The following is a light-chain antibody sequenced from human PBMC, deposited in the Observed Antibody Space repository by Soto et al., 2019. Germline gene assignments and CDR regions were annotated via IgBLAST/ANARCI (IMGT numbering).Light chain of an antibody. J-gene: IGKJ4*01. Sequence: SLSPAALSLCKGETAALSCTAFLTISDNYLAWYQQKAGQAPRLVMYDATSRATGIPDRFSATGSGTEFTLTISRLEPEDFAVYYCQQYGRSPPRTFGEGT. CDR1: LTISDNY. CDR3: QQYGRSPPRT. CDR2: DAT. V-gene: IGKV3-20*01.